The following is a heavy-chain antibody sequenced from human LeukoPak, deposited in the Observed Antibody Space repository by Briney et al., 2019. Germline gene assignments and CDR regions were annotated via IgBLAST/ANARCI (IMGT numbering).Heavy chain of an antibody. CDR1: GFTFTSSY. D-gene: IGHD3-10*01. J-gene: IGHJ3*02. V-gene: IGHV3-7*01. CDR2: INQDGSQR. CDR3: ARDPEFGALDI. Sequence: GGSLRLSCAVSGFTFTSSYMSWVRQTPGRGLEWVANINQDGSQRSSVDSLKGRFTISRDNANNVLYLQMHSLRVEDTAVYYCARDPEFGALDIWGRGTTVTAAS.